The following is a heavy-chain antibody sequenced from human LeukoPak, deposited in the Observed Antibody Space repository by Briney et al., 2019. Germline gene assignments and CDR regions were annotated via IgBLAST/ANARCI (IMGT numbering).Heavy chain of an antibody. CDR1: GFTFSSYA. Sequence: GGSLRLSCEASGFTFSSYAMNWVREAPGKGLEWVSVISESSGTTYYADSVKGRFTISRDNSKNTLYLQMNSLRAEDTAVYYCAKDWLWFGESYDAFDIWGQGTMVTVSS. J-gene: IGHJ3*02. D-gene: IGHD3-10*01. V-gene: IGHV3-23*01. CDR2: ISESSGTT. CDR3: AKDWLWFGESYDAFDI.